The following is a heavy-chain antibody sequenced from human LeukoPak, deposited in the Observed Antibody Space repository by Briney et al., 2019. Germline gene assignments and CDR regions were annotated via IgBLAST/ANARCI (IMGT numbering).Heavy chain of an antibody. CDR2: IIPISGTA. Sequence: SVKVSCKASGGTFSSYAISWVRQAPGQGLEWMGGIIPISGTANYAQKFQGRVTITTDESTSTAYMELSSLRSEDTAVYYCARDSSGWYYFDYWGQGTLVTVSS. CDR1: GGTFSSYA. D-gene: IGHD6-19*01. CDR3: ARDSSGWYYFDY. V-gene: IGHV1-69*05. J-gene: IGHJ4*02.